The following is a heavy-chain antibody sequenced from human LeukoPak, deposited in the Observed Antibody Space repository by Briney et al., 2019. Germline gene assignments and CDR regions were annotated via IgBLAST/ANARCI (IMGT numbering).Heavy chain of an antibody. V-gene: IGHV1-2*02. CDR2: INPNSGGT. CDR1: GYTFTGYY. CDR3: ARITSICSGGSCPVDY. Sequence: ASVKVSCKASGYTFTGYYMHWVRQAPGQGLEWMGWINPNSGGTNYAQKFQGRVTMTRDTSISTAYMELSRLRSDDTAVYYCARITSICSGGSCPVDYWGQGTLVTVSS. J-gene: IGHJ4*02. D-gene: IGHD2-15*01.